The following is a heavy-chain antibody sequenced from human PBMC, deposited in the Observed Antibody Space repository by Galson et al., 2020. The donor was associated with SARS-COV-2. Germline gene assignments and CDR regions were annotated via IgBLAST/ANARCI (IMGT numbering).Heavy chain of an antibody. D-gene: IGHD3-9*01. CDR2: IWYDGSNK. J-gene: IGHJ6*02. Sequence: GWSLRLSCAASGFTFSSYGMHWVRQAPGKGLEWVAVIWYDGSNKYYADSVKGRFTISRDNSKNTLYLQMNSLRAEDTAVYYCARDLLRYFDLLLLDGFLGSYYYYYGMDVWGQGTTVTVSS. V-gene: IGHV3-33*01. CDR3: ARDLLRYFDLLLLDGFLGSYYYYYGMDV. CDR1: GFTFSSYG.